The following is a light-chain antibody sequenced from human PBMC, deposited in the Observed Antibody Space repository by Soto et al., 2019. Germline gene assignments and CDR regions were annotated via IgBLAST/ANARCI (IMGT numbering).Light chain of an antibody. CDR1: SSDVGGYNY. J-gene: IGLJ1*01. Sequence: SVLTQPASLSGSPGQSITLSCPGNSSDVGGYNYVSWYQQHPGKAPKLMIYDVSNRPSGVSNRFSGSKSGNTASLTISGLQAEDEADYYCSSYTSSSTLGVFGTGTKVTVL. CDR2: DVS. V-gene: IGLV2-14*01. CDR3: SSYTSSSTLGV.